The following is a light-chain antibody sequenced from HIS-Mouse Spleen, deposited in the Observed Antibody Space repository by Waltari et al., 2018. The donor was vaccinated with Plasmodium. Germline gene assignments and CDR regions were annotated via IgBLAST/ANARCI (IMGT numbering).Light chain of an antibody. J-gene: IGLJ3*02. CDR1: SSDVGSYNL. CDR2: EGS. CDR3: CSYAGSSAFV. Sequence: QSALTQPASVSGSPGQSITISCTGTSSDVGSYNLVSWYQQHPGKAPKFVIYEGSKRPSGVSKRFSGSKSGNTASLTISGLQAEDEADYYCCSYAGSSAFVFGGGTKLTVL. V-gene: IGLV2-23*03.